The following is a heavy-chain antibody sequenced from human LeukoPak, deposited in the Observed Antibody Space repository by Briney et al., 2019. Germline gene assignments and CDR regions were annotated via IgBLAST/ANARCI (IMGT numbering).Heavy chain of an antibody. J-gene: IGHJ6*03. Sequence: ASVKVSCKASGYTFTSYDINWVRQAPGQGLEWMGWISAYNGNTNYAQKLQGRVTMTTDTSTSTAYMELRSLRSDDTAVYYCARGYCGGDCSPGGYYYYMDVWGKGTTVTVSS. CDR3: ARGYCGGDCSPGGYYYYMDV. CDR1: GYTFTSYD. D-gene: IGHD2-21*02. CDR2: ISAYNGNT. V-gene: IGHV1-18*01.